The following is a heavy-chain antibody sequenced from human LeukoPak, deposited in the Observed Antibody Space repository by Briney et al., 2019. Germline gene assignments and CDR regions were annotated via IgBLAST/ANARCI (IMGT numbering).Heavy chain of an antibody. CDR3: ARNTYYYDSSGQRGAFDI. J-gene: IGHJ3*02. CDR1: GFSLSTSGMC. CDR2: IDWDDDK. D-gene: IGHD3-22*01. V-gene: IGHV2-70*11. Sequence: SGPTLVKPTQTLTLTCTFSGFSLSTSGMCVSWIRQPPGKALEWLARIDWDDDKYYSTSLKTRLTISKDTSKNQVVLTMTNMDPVDTATYYCARNTYYYDSSGQRGAFDIWGQGTMVTVSS.